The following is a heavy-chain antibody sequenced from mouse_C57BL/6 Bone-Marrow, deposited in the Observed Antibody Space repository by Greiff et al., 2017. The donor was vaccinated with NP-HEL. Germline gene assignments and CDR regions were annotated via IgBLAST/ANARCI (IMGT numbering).Heavy chain of an antibody. J-gene: IGHJ2*01. CDR1: GYTFTSYW. CDR3: AIGLIRDYWDD. Sequence: QVQLQQPGAELVKPGASVKMSCKASGYTFTSYWMHWVKQRPGQGLEWIGRIHPSGSDTNYNQKFKGKATLTVDKSSSTAYMQLSSLTSEDSAVDDCAIGLIRDYWDDGGQGTTLTVSS. D-gene: IGHD2-3*01. V-gene: IGHV1-74*01. CDR2: IHPSGSDT.